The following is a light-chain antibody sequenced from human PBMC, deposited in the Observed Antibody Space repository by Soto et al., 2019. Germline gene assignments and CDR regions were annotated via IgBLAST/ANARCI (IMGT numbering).Light chain of an antibody. V-gene: IGKV1-5*01. CDR3: QQYNSYSPT. Sequence: DIQMTQSPSTLSASVGDRVTITCRASQNINIWLAWYQQKPGKAPKLLIFDASSLESGVPSRFSGSGSGTEFTLTISSLQPDDFATYYCQQYNSYSPTFGQGTKVDIK. CDR1: QNINIW. CDR2: DAS. J-gene: IGKJ1*01.